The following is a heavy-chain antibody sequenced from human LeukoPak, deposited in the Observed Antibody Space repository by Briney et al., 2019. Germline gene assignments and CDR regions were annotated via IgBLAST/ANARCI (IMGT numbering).Heavy chain of an antibody. CDR2: ISSSSSYI. V-gene: IGHV3-21*01. J-gene: IGHJ5*02. CDR1: GFTFSSYS. D-gene: IGHD6-13*01. Sequence: GGSLRLSCAASGFTFSSYSMNWVRQAPGKGLEWVSSISSSSSYIYYADSVKGRFTISRDNAKNSLYLQMDSLRAEDTAVYYCAAIAAASGGWFDPWGQGTLVTVSS. CDR3: AAIAAASGGWFDP.